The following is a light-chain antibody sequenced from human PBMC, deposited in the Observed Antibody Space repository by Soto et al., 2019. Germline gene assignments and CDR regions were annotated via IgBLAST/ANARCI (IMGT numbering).Light chain of an antibody. V-gene: IGKV1-39*01. CDR2: AAS. CDR1: QSISSY. Sequence: DIQMTQSPSSLSASVGDRVTITCRASQSISSYLNWYQQKPGKAPKLLIYAASSLQSGVPSRFSGSGSGTDFTVTISSLQPEDFATYYCQQSYTFGGGTKVEIK. J-gene: IGKJ4*01. CDR3: QQSYT.